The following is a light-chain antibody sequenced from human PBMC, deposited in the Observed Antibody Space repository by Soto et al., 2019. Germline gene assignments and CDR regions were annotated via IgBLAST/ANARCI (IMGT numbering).Light chain of an antibody. CDR1: QSLLHTSGDNY. Sequence: DIVMTQSPLSLSVTPGEPASISCRSSQSLLHTSGDNYLDRYLQRPGQSPQLLIYLCSKRAYGVSDRFSGSGSGTRFTLRISRVEAEDVGFYYCMQAQQIPRTFGQGTKVDIK. J-gene: IGKJ1*01. CDR3: MQAQQIPRT. V-gene: IGKV2-28*01. CDR2: LCS.